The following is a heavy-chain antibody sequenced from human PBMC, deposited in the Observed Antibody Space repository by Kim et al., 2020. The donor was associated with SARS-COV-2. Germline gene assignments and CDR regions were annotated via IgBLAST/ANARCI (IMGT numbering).Heavy chain of an antibody. Sequence: GGSLRLSCAASGFTFRNYTIYWVRQAPGKGLEWVAVISYDGSNKYYVDSVKGRFTISRDNSKNTVYLQMNSLRPEDTAVYYCTRRGYCSGDIFYRLDCWGQGTLVTVSS. D-gene: IGHD2-15*01. J-gene: IGHJ4*02. CDR3: TRRGYCSGDIFYRLDC. CDR1: GFTFRNYT. CDR2: ISYDGSNK. V-gene: IGHV3-30*04.